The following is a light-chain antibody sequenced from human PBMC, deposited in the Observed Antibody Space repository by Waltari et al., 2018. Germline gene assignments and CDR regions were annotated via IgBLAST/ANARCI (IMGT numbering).Light chain of an antibody. J-gene: IGKJ4*01. CDR2: AAS. CDR1: QSIRSN. V-gene: IGKV3-15*01. Sequence: EIVMTQSRATLSVSPDERATLSCRASQSIRSNLVWYQVTPGQAPRLLIYAASARATGIPARFSGSGSGTEFTLTISSLQSEDFAVYYCQQNENWRLTFGGGTRVEIK. CDR3: QQNENWRLT.